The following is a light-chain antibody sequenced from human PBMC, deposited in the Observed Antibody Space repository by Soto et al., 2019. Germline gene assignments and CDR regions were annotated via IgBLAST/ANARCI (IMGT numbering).Light chain of an antibody. CDR1: QSLLHSNGYNY. CDR2: AAS. V-gene: IGKV1-39*01. J-gene: IGKJ5*01. CDR3: QQSYSPPQIT. Sequence: MTQSPLSLPVTPGEPASISCRSSQSLLHSNGYNYLAWYQQKPGKAPKPLIYAASSLQSGVPSRFSGSGSGTDFTLTISSLQPEDFATYYCQQSYSPPQITFGQGTRLEIK.